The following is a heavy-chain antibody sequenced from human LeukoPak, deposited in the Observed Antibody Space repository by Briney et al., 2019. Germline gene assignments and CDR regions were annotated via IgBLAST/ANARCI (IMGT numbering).Heavy chain of an antibody. CDR3: ARGPIRGASTNWFDP. V-gene: IGHV1-3*01. CDR1: GYTFTSYG. J-gene: IGHJ5*02. CDR2: INAGNGNT. Sequence: GASVKVSCKASGYTFTSYGISWVRQAPGQGLEWMGWINAGNGNTKYSQKFQGRVTITRDTSASTAYMELSSLRSEDTAVYYCARGPIRGASTNWFDPWGQGTLVTVSS. D-gene: IGHD3-10*01.